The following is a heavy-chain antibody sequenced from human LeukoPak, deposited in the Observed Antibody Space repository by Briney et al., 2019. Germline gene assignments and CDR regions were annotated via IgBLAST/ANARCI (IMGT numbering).Heavy chain of an antibody. CDR3: AKDRSGSYSGLDY. CDR1: GFTFRSYA. D-gene: IGHD1-26*01. J-gene: IGHJ4*02. V-gene: IGHV3-23*01. Sequence: PGGSLRISGAASGFTFRSYAMSWVRQAPGKGLEWVSVISGSGGSTYYADSVKGRFTISRDSSKNTLYLQMNSLRAEDTAVYYCAKDRSGSYSGLDYWGQGALVTVSS. CDR2: ISGSGGST.